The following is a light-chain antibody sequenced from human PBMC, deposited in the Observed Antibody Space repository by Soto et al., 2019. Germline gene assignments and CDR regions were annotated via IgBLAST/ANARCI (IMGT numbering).Light chain of an antibody. Sequence: QSVLTQPPSASGSFGQSVTISCTGTSSDVGGYNYVSWYQQHPGKAPKLMIYEVSERLSGVPDRFSGSKSGNTASLTVSGLQADDEADYYCSSYSSTTHFYVFATGRKVTVL. V-gene: IGLV2-8*01. CDR2: EVS. CDR3: SSYSSTTHFYV. J-gene: IGLJ1*01. CDR1: SSDVGGYNY.